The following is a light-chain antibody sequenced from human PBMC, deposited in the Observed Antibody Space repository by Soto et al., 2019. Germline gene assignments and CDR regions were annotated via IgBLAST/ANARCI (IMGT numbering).Light chain of an antibody. CDR3: QQRSNRAGYT. J-gene: IGKJ2*01. CDR1: QSVSNY. CDR2: DAS. V-gene: IGKV3-11*01. Sequence: EFVLTQSPASLSLSPGERATLSCRASQSVSNYLAWYQQKPGQAPRLLIYDASNRATGIPARFSGSGSGTDFTLTISSLEPEDFAVYYCQQRSNRAGYTFGQGTKLEIK.